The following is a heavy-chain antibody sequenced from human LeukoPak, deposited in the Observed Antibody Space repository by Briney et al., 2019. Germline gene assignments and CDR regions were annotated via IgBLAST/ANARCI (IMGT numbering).Heavy chain of an antibody. CDR2: ITGSSSSI. CDR1: GFTFSSYN. CDR3: ARDYSRYYYYMDV. V-gene: IGHV3-48*01. Sequence: GGSLRLSCAASGFTFSSYNMNWVRQAPGKGLEWVSYITGSSSSIYYADSVKGRFTISRDNSKNMLYLQMNSLRADDTAVYYCARDYSRYYYYMDVWGKGTTVTISS. J-gene: IGHJ6*03. D-gene: IGHD2-21*01.